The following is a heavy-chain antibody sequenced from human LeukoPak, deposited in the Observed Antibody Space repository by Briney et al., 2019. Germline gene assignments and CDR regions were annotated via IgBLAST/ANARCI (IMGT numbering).Heavy chain of an antibody. CDR2: TYYRSKWYN. V-gene: IGHV6-1*01. J-gene: IGHJ5*02. Sequence: SQTLSLTCAISGDSVSSNSAAWNWIRQSPSRGLEWLGRTYYRSKWYNDYAVSVKSRITINPDTSKNQFSLQLSSVTAADTAVYYCARLRGYYGSGSYWSWFDPWGQGTLVTVSS. CDR1: GDSVSSNSAA. D-gene: IGHD3-10*01. CDR3: ARLRGYYGSGSYWSWFDP.